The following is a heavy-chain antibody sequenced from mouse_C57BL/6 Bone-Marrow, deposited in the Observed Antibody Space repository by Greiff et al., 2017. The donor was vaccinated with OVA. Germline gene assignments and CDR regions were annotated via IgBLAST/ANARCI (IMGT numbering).Heavy chain of an antibody. D-gene: IGHD2-4*01. CDR1: GYTFTSYW. J-gene: IGHJ2*01. Sequence: QVQLPQPGAELVKPGASVKLSCKASGYTFTSYWMHWVKQRPGQGLEWIGMIHPNSGSTNYNEKFKSKAPLTVDTSSSTAYMQLSSLTSEDSAVYYCARSGYYDYDDYFDYWGQGTTLTVSS. CDR2: IHPNSGST. CDR3: ARSGYYDYDDYFDY. V-gene: IGHV1-64*01.